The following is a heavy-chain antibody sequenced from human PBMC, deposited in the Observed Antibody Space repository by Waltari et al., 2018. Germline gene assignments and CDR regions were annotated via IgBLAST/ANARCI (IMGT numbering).Heavy chain of an antibody. J-gene: IGHJ3*01. D-gene: IGHD6-13*01. V-gene: IGHV4-4*07. CDR1: GGTISSYY. CDR2: ISTSGST. CDR3: ARAYSSSWVDAFDV. Sequence: QVQLQESGPGLVKPSETLSLTCTVSGGTISSYYWSWLLQPAGKGLEWLGRISTSGSTNYIPALMTRVTMSVDTSKNQCSLKLSSVTAADTAVYYCARAYSSSWVDAFDVWGQGTMVTVSS.